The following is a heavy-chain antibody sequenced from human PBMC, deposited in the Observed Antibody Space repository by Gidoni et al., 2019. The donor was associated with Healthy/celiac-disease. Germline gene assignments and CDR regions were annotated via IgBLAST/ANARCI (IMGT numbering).Heavy chain of an antibody. Sequence: QLQLQESGPGLVKPSETLSLTCTVSGGSISSSSYYGGWIRQPPGKGLECMGSIYYRGSKYYKQSLKSRVTISVDTSKNQFSLKLSSVTAADTDVYYCARRLIAARLNEFDYWGQGTMVTVSS. J-gene: IGHJ4*02. D-gene: IGHD6-6*01. CDR3: ARRLIAARLNEFDY. CDR1: GGSISSSSYY. V-gene: IGHV4-39*01. CDR2: IYYRGSK.